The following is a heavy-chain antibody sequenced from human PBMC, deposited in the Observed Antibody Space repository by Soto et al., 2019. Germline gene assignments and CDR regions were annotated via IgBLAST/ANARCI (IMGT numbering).Heavy chain of an antibody. CDR2: ISAYNGNT. Sequence: QVQLVQSGAEVKKPGASVKVSCKASGYTFTSYGISWVLQAPGQGLEWMGWISAYNGNTNYAQKLQGRVTMTTDTSTSTAYMELRSLRSDDTAVYYCAREGSYCGGDCPNDYYYYGMDVWGQGTTVTVSS. J-gene: IGHJ6*02. CDR1: GYTFTSYG. V-gene: IGHV1-18*01. CDR3: AREGSYCGGDCPNDYYYYGMDV. D-gene: IGHD2-21*02.